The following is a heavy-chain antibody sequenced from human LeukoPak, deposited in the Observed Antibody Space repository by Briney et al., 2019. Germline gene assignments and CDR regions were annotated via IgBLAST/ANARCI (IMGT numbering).Heavy chain of an antibody. J-gene: IGHJ4*02. CDR3: ARVRLVGYDILTGYYSFDY. V-gene: IGHV4-59*01. D-gene: IGHD3-9*01. Sequence: PSETLSLTCTVFGGSISTYSWSWIRQPPGKGLEWIGYIYYSGNTNYNPPLKSRVTISVDTSKNQFSLKLSSVTAADTAVYYCARVRLVGYDILTGYYSFDYWGQGTLVTASS. CDR1: GGSISTYS. CDR2: IYYSGNT.